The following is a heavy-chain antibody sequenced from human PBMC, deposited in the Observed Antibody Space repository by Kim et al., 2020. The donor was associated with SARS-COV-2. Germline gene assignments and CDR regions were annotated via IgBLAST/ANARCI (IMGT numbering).Heavy chain of an antibody. CDR1: GYTFTSYG. D-gene: IGHD3-9*01. V-gene: IGHV1-18*01. Sequence: ASVKVSCKASGYTFTSYGISWVRQAPGQGLEWMGWISAYNGNTNYAQKLQGRVTMTTDTSTSTAYMELRSLRSDDTAVYYCAREPDYDNLTGYVRSYYGMDVWGQGTTVTVSS. J-gene: IGHJ6*02. CDR3: AREPDYDNLTGYVRSYYGMDV. CDR2: ISAYNGNT.